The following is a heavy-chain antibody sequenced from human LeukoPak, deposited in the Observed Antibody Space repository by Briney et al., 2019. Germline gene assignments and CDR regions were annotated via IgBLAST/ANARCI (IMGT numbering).Heavy chain of an antibody. CDR2: IKQDGSQR. CDR1: GFTLGMQW. V-gene: IGHV3-7*05. CDR3: VREVCVDHYVRQ. J-gene: IGHJ4*02. Sequence: RAGGSLRLSCAASGFTLGMQWMTWVRQAPGKGPEWVANIKQDGSQRYYVDSVKGRFTISRDNARNSLDLQMSSLRAEDTAVYYYVREVCVDHYVRQGGRGPLVTVSS. D-gene: IGHD3-16*01.